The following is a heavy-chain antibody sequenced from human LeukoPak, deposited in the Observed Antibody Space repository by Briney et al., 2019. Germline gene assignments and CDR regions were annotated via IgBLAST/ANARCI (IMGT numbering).Heavy chain of an antibody. CDR3: ARDTIAVAANYYFDY. D-gene: IGHD6-19*01. CDR2: ISSISGTI. V-gene: IGHV3-48*01. Sequence: GGSLRLSCEASGFSFSSYSMNWVRQAPGKGLEWISYISSISGTINCADSVKGRFTISRDNAKNSLYLQMSSLRAEDTAVYSCARDTIAVAANYYFDYWGQGTLVTVSS. CDR1: GFSFSSYS. J-gene: IGHJ4*02.